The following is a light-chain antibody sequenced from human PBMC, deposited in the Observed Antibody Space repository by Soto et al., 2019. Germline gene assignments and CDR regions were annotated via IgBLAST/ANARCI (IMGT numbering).Light chain of an antibody. CDR2: DAS. CDR3: QQYSSSSRA. V-gene: IGKV1-5*01. Sequence: DIQMTQSPSTLSASVGDRVTITCRASRSISSWLAWYQHKPGKAPKLLIYDASNLESGVPSTFSGSGSGTEFTLPITSLQAEDFAPYYFQQYSSSSRAFGQGTTVEIK. CDR1: RSISSW. J-gene: IGKJ1*01.